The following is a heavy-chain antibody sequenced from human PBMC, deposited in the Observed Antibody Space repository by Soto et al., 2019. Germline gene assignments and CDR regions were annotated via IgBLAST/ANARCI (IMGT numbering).Heavy chain of an antibody. CDR1: GFTFSSYG. V-gene: IGHV3-30*18. CDR2: ISYDGSNK. J-gene: IGHJ6*02. Sequence: QVQLVESGGGVVQPGRSLRLSCAASGFTFSSYGMHWVRQAPGKGLEWVAVISYDGSNKYYADSVKGRFTISRDKSKHTLYLQMNSLRAEDTAVYYCANSPLAGYSSAWYVGYYYYYGMDVWGQGTTVTVSS. D-gene: IGHD6-19*01. CDR3: ANSPLAGYSSAWYVGYYYYYGMDV.